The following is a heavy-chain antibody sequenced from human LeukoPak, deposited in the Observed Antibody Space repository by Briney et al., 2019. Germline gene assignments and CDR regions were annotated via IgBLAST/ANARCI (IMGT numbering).Heavy chain of an antibody. V-gene: IGHV3-23*01. CDR1: GFTCTSYA. D-gene: IGHD3-10*01. J-gene: IGHJ4*02. CDR3: ASANPTPRGINFDS. CDR2: ISPTGGDT. Sequence: GGSLSLSCEASGFTCTSYAMSWVRQAPGKGLEWISVISPTGGDTYYADSVKGRFTISRDNSKNILYLQMNSLRTDDTAIYYCASANPTPRGINFDSWGQGTLVTVSS.